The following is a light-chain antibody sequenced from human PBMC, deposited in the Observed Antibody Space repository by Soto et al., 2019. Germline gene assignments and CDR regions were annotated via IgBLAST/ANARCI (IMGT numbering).Light chain of an antibody. CDR1: QSINRY. J-gene: IGKJ3*01. CDR3: QQTYTTPFT. CDR2: AAS. V-gene: IGKV1-39*01. Sequence: DIQMTQSPSSLSASVGDRVTITCRASQSINRYINWYQQKSGKAPKLLINAASSLQSGVPSRFSGSGSGTDLTLTISNLQPEDFATYYCQQTYTTPFTFGPGTRWIS.